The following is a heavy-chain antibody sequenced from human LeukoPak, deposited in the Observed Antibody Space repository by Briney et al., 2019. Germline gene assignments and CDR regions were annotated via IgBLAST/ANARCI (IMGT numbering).Heavy chain of an antibody. CDR3: AREGGGNYGWAFDL. J-gene: IGHJ3*01. CDR1: GFSFSTYS. D-gene: IGHD1-26*01. V-gene: IGHV3-48*02. Sequence: PGGSLRLSCAASGFSFSTYSMNWVRQAPGKGLEWVSYISSSGSVTYYADSVKGRLTILRDNAKKSLYLQANSLRDEDTAMYYCAREGGGNYGWAFDLWGQGTMVTVSS. CDR2: ISSSGSVT.